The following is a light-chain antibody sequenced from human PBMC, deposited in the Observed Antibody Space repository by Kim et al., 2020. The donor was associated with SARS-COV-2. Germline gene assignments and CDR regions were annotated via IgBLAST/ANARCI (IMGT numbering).Light chain of an antibody. J-gene: IGLJ1*01. V-gene: IGLV2-14*03. Sequence: QSALTQPASLSGSPEQSITISSSGTSGDIGNSNTVSWYQQHSDKAPRLIIYDVSYRSAGVSTRFSASKSGHLASLTISGLQSADEAEYFCSSTNNSHDYVFGTGTKVTVL. CDR3: SSTNNSHDYV. CDR2: DVS. CDR1: SGDIGNSNT.